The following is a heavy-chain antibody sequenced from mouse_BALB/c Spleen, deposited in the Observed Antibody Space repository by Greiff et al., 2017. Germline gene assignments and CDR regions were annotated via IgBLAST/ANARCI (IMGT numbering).Heavy chain of an antibody. V-gene: IGHV1-69*02. D-gene: IGHD3-3*01. CDR3: ARRGDPAWFAY. Sequence: VQLQQPGAELVKPGASVKLSCKASGYTFTSYWMHWVKQRPGQGLEWIGEIDPSDSYTNYNQKFKGKATLTVDKSSSTAYLQLSSLTSEDSAVYYCARRGDPAWFAYWGQGTLVTVSA. CDR2: IDPSDSYT. CDR1: GYTFTSYW. J-gene: IGHJ3*01.